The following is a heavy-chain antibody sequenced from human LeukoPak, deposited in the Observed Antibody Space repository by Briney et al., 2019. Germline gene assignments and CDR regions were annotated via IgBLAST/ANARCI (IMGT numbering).Heavy chain of an antibody. D-gene: IGHD3-16*01. Sequence: SETLSLTCTVSGGSISSYYWSWIRQPPGKGLEWIGNIYYSGSTNYNPSLKSRVTISVDTSKNQFSLKLSSVTAADTAVYYCARYAYEGFGKAWWYFDYWGQGTLVTVSS. CDR3: ARYAYEGFGKAWWYFDY. J-gene: IGHJ4*02. V-gene: IGHV4-59*13. CDR1: GGSISSYY. CDR2: IYYSGST.